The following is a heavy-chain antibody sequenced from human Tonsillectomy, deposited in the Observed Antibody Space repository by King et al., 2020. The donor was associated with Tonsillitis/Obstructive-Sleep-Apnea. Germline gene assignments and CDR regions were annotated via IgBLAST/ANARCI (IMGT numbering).Heavy chain of an antibody. D-gene: IGHD1-26*01. Sequence: QLVQSGAEVKKPGASVKVSCKAFGYTFTNYAIHWVRQAPGQRLERMGWINAGNGNTKYSQKFQGRVTITRDTSASTAYMELSSLRSEDTAVYYCARGAELRPFDYWGQGTLVTVSS. J-gene: IGHJ4*02. CDR2: INAGNGNT. V-gene: IGHV1-3*01. CDR3: ARGAELRPFDY. CDR1: GYTFTNYA.